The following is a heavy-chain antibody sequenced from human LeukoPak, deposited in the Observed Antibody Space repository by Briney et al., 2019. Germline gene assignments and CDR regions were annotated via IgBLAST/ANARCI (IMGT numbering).Heavy chain of an antibody. CDR3: ARRAYSSGYYYFDY. D-gene: IGHD3-22*01. V-gene: IGHV4-61*01. Sequence: SETLSLTCTVSGGSVSSGSYYWSWIRQPPGKGLEWIGYIYYSGSAKYNPSLKSRVTISVDTSKNQFSLKLSSVTAADTAVYYCARRAYSSGYYYFDYWGQGTLVTVSS. CDR1: GGSVSSGSYY. CDR2: IYYSGSA. J-gene: IGHJ4*02.